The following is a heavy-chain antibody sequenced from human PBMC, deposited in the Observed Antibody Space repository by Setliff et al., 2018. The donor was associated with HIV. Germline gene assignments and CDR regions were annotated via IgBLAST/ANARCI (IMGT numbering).Heavy chain of an antibody. CDR1: GGSVSSGDYY. CDR2: IYYSGNT. CDR3: ARGGRDFYDSSGYYWNY. V-gene: IGHV4-30-4*08. Sequence: SETLSLTCTVSGGSVSSGDYYWTWIRQPPGKGLEWIGYIYYSGNTFYNPSLKSRLTISIDTSKNQFSLKLSSVTAADTAVYYCARGGRDFYDSSGYYWNYWGQGTLVTVSS. D-gene: IGHD3-22*01. J-gene: IGHJ4*02.